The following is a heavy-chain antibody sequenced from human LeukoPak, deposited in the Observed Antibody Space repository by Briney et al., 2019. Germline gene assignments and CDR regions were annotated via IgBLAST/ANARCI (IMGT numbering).Heavy chain of an antibody. J-gene: IGHJ1*01. CDR2: MNPNSGNT. CDR1: GYTFTNYD. V-gene: IGHV1-8*01. D-gene: IGHD3-22*01. CDR3: ARDDYYDSSGYYTL. Sequence: ASVKVSCKASGYTFTNYDINWVRQATGQGLEWMGWMNPNSGNTGYAQKFQGRVTMTRDTSISTAYMALSSLTSEDTAVYYCARDDYYDSSGYYTLWGQGTLVTVSS.